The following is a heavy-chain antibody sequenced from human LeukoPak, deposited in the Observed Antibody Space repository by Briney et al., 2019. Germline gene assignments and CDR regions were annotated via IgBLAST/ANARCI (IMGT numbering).Heavy chain of an antibody. J-gene: IGHJ4*02. CDR1: GFTFSSSN. CDR3: ARYSGTYRDY. CDR2: ITASSGYI. D-gene: IGHD3-10*01. Sequence: GGSLRLSCAASGFTFSSSNMNWVRQAPGKGQEWVSSITASSGYIFYADSVKGRFTISRDNAKNSLYLQMDSLSAEDTAVYYCARYSGTYRDYWGQGTLVTVSS. V-gene: IGHV3-21*06.